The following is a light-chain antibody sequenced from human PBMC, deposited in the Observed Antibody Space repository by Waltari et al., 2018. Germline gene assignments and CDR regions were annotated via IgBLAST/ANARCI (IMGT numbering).Light chain of an antibody. CDR2: RNT. V-gene: IGLV1-40*01. CDR3: QDYDSGLGAWV. Sequence: QSVLTQPPSVSGAPGQRVTISCSGASSNIGAASDVPWYQPLPGTAPKPPSLRNTSRPSGVRVRCSGSKSGTSASLAITGLQAEDEAEYYSQDYDSGLGAWVFGGGTKLTVL. J-gene: IGLJ3*02. CDR1: SSNIGAASD.